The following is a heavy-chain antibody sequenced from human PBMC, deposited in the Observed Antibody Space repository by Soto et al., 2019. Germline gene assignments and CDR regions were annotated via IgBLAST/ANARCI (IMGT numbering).Heavy chain of an antibody. D-gene: IGHD3-10*01. Sequence: QVHLQESGPRLVKPSQTLSLTCTVSGGSISSDATYWSWIRQHPGKGLEWIGHISYAGTTYYNPSLKSRVSISVDTSNNQFSLTLSSVIAADTAVYYCARVTYYYGAGAYRGTDYFDSWGQGTLVSVSS. CDR1: GGSISSDATY. J-gene: IGHJ4*02. CDR2: ISYAGTT. V-gene: IGHV4-31*03. CDR3: ARVTYYYGAGAYRGTDYFDS.